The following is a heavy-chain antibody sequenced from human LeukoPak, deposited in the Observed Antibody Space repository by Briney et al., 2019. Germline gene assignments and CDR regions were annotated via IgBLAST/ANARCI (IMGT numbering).Heavy chain of an antibody. CDR2: IWYDGSNK. D-gene: IGHD6-13*01. J-gene: IGHJ4*02. V-gene: IGHV3-33*08. CDR1: GFTFSSYS. Sequence: GGSLRLSCAASGFTFSSYSMNWVRQAPGKGLEWVAVIWYDGSNKYYADPVKGRFTISRDNSKNTLYLQMNSLRAEDTAVYYCARGYSSSWFETYYFDYWGQGTLVTVSS. CDR3: ARGYSSSWFETYYFDY.